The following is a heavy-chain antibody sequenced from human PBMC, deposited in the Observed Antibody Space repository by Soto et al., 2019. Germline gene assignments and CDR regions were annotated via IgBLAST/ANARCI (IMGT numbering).Heavy chain of an antibody. D-gene: IGHD3-22*01. CDR1: GVTFSSYA. CDR2: ISGSGGST. J-gene: IGHJ4*02. V-gene: IGHV3-23*01. Sequence: EVQLLESGGGLVQPGGSLRLSCAASGVTFSSYAMSWVRQAPGKGLEWVSAISGSGGSTYYADSVKGRFTISRDNSKNTLYLQMNSLRAEDTAVYYCAKYYDSSGCLDYWGQGTLVTVSS. CDR3: AKYYDSSGCLDY.